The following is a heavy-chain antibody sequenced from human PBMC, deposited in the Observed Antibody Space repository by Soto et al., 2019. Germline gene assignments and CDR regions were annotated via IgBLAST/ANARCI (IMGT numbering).Heavy chain of an antibody. CDR2: IIPVFGPA. J-gene: IGHJ6*02. CDR3: ARQEIRNYYYYGMDV. V-gene: IGHV1-69*12. Sequence: QVQLVQSGAEVKKPGSSVKVSCKASGGAFSTYAISWVRQAPGQGLEWMGGIIPVFGPANYAQKFQGRVTITANDTPTKANMELTSLRSEHPAVYQLARQEIRNYYYYGMDVWGQGTTVTVSS. CDR1: GGAFSTYA.